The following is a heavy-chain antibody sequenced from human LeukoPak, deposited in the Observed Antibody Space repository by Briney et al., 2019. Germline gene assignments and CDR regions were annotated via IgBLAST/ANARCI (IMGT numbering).Heavy chain of an antibody. J-gene: IGHJ5*02. V-gene: IGHV3-23*01. Sequence: GGSLRLSCAASGFSFSNYAMSWVRQAPGKGLEWVSAISGSGGSTYYADSVKGRFTISRDNSKNTLYLQMNSLRAEDTAVYYCAKAGEQWLVTNWFDPWGQGTLVTVSS. D-gene: IGHD6-19*01. CDR2: ISGSGGST. CDR1: GFSFSNYA. CDR3: AKAGEQWLVTNWFDP.